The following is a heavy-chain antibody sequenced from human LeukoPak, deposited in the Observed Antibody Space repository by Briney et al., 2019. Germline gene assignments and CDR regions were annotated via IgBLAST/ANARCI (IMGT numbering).Heavy chain of an antibody. J-gene: IGHJ4*02. V-gene: IGHV3-30*02. CDR3: ARARSGWYLGQFDY. Sequence: GGSLRLSCAASGFRFGSHAVHWVRQAPGKGLEWLAQIWYDGSNKYYVDSVKGRFTVSRDNSKKTLYLQMNSLRAEDTAIYYCARARSGWYLGQFDYWGQGTLVTVSS. D-gene: IGHD6-19*01. CDR2: IWYDGSNK. CDR1: GFRFGSHA.